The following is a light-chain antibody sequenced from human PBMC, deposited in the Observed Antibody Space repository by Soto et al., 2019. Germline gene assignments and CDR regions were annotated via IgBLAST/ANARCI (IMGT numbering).Light chain of an antibody. V-gene: IGKV1-5*03. CDR3: QHYNDYSRI. CDR1: QSISSW. J-gene: IGKJ1*01. CDR2: MAS. Sequence: DIQMTQSPSTLSASIGDRVTITCRASQSISSWLAWYQQKPGKAPKLLIYMASNLQSGVPSRFSGSVSGTEFTLTISSLQPDDFATYYCQHYNDYSRIFGQGTKVEIK.